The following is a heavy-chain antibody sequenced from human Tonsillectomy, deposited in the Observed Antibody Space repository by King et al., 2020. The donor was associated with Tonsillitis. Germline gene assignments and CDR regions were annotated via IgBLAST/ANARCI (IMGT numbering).Heavy chain of an antibody. J-gene: IGHJ4*02. CDR3: ANRASPSMTGPGFDY. CDR2: ISYDGSNK. CDR1: GFTLSSYG. V-gene: IGHV3-33*05. Sequence: VQLVESGGGVVQPGRSLRLSCAASGFTLSSYGMHWVRQAPGKGLVWVAVISYDGSNKYYADSVKGRFTISRDNSKNTLYLQMNSLRAEDTAVYYCANRASPSMTGPGFDYWGRGTLVTVSS. D-gene: IGHD3-9*01.